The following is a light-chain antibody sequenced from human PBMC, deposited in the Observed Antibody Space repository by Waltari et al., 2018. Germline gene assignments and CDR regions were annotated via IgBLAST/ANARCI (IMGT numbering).Light chain of an antibody. CDR3: QQRSNWPPGYT. CDR1: QSVSSY. V-gene: IGKV3-11*01. CDR2: DAS. J-gene: IGKJ2*01. Sequence: EIGLTQSPATLSSSPGERATLSCRASQSVSSYLAWYQQKPGQAPRLLIYDASNRATGIPARFSGSGSGTDFTLTISSLEPEDFAVYYCQQRSNWPPGYTFGQGTKLEIK.